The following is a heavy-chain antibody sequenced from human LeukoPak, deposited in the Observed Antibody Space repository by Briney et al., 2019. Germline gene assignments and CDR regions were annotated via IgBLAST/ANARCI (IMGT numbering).Heavy chain of an antibody. V-gene: IGHV3-23*01. CDR2: ISGSGYTT. CDR1: GFTFSSFA. CDR3: AKARSLTCGGDCYQIDY. D-gene: IGHD2-21*02. J-gene: IGHJ4*02. Sequence: GGSLRLSCVASGFTFSSFAINWVRQAPGKGLEWVSGISGSGYTTYYADSVRGRFSISRDNSRDTLSLQMSSLRAEDTAVYYCAKARSLTCGGDCYQIDYWGQGTLVIVSS.